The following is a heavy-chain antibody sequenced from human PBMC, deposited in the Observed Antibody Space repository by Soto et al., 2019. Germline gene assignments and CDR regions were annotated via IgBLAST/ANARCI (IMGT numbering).Heavy chain of an antibody. Sequence: GGSLRLSCAASGFTFNSFAMSWVRQAPGKGLEWVSSISGSGGSTYYADSVRGRFTISRDNSKNTLYVQMNSLRVEGTAVYYCAKDAGSVCSGGSCYFQAPDYWGQGTLVTVSS. CDR1: GFTFNSFA. D-gene: IGHD2-15*01. J-gene: IGHJ4*02. CDR2: ISGSGGST. V-gene: IGHV3-23*01. CDR3: AKDAGSVCSGGSCYFQAPDY.